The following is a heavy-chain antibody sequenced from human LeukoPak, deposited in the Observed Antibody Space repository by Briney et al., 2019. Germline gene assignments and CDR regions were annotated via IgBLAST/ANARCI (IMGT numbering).Heavy chain of an antibody. J-gene: IGHJ5*02. D-gene: IGHD2-21*02. CDR1: GGTFSSYA. Sequence: ASVKVSCKASGGTFSSYAISWVRQAPGQGLEWMGRIIPILGIANSAQKFQGRVTITADKSTSTAYMELSSLRSEDTAVYYCARDVLCGGDCYPPYNWFDPWGQGTLVTVSS. CDR2: IIPILGIA. CDR3: ARDVLCGGDCYPPYNWFDP. V-gene: IGHV1-69*04.